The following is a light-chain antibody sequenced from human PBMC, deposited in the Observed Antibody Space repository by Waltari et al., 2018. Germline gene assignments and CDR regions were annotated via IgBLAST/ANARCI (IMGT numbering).Light chain of an antibody. CDR3: QVWDSSSDHVV. CDR2: DDS. J-gene: IGLJ2*01. Sequence: SYVLTQPPSVSVAPGKTARITCGGNNMGSKSVHWYQQKPGQAHVLVVYDDSDRPSGIPERFSGSNSGNTATLTISRVEAGDEADYYCQVWDSSSDHVVFGGGTKLTVL. CDR1: NMGSKS. V-gene: IGLV3-21*03.